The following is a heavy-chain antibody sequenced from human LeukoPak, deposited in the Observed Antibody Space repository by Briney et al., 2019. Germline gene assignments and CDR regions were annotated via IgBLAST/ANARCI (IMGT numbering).Heavy chain of an antibody. V-gene: IGHV1-18*01. CDR1: GYTFTSYG. J-gene: IGHJ4*01. Sequence: SVTVSCKASGYTFTSYGISWVRQAPGQGLEWMGWISAYNGNRNYAQKLQGRVTMTTDTSTSTAYMELRSLRSDDTAVYYCARDPRDELDYWGHGTLVSVSS. CDR3: ARDPRDELDY. CDR2: ISAYNGNR.